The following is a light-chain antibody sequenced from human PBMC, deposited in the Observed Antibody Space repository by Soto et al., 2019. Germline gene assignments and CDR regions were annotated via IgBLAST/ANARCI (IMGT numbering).Light chain of an antibody. CDR3: QLGDSAPFT. CDR2: AAS. J-gene: IGKJ3*01. CDR1: QSISDY. V-gene: IGKV1-39*01. Sequence: DIQMTQSPFSLSASLGDRVTITCRASQSISDYLNWYQQKPGKCPKLLIFAASSLQVGVPPMFIGSGSRTDLSVTIRNLELEDIATDFCQLGDSAPFTFGPGTTVDIK.